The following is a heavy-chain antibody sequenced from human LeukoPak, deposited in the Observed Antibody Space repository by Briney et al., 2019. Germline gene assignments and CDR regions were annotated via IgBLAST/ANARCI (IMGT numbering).Heavy chain of an antibody. CDR1: GFTLKTHA. J-gene: IGHJ6*02. CDR3: AKRLKRNYYYHYAMDV. Sequence: GGSLRLSCAASGFTLKTHAMSWVRQAPGKGLEWVSRIDDSGVIRSYADSVKGRFTISRDNSKMTLTLQMNSLRAEDTAVYYCAKRLKRNYYYHYAMDVWGQGTTVTVSS. D-gene: IGHD3-22*01. CDR2: IDDSGVIR. V-gene: IGHV3-23*01.